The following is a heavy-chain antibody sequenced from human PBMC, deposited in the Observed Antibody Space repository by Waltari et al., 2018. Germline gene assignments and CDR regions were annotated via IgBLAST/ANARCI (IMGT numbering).Heavy chain of an antibody. D-gene: IGHD7-27*01. CDR3: AREVTKVELGRRLPHFFDS. V-gene: IGHV4-61*02. J-gene: IGHJ4*02. CDR1: GDSITSNSFY. CDR2: FYSSDYI. Sequence: QVQLQESGPGLVKPSQTLSLTCNVSGDSITSNSFYWNWVRQPAGKGLEWIGRFYSSDYINYNPSLKSRVTISRDTSKKQFFLKLTSVTAADTAFYYCAREVTKVELGRRLPHFFDSWGQGTLVTVSS.